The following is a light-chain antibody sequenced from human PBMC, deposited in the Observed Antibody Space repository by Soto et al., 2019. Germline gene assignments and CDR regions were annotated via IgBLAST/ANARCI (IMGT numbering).Light chain of an antibody. CDR1: QSLVHSDGIAY. CDR3: VRGTHWPIS. CDR2: KVS. V-gene: IGKV2-30*02. Sequence: DVVMAQSPLSLPVAVGQPASISCRSNQSLVHSDGIAYFSWFQQRRGRCPRRLIYKVSNRDSGVPAAFTASRSCTDFARQSRGVEAVDGWVYYCVRGTHWPISFGGGMRLEIK. J-gene: IGKJ5*01.